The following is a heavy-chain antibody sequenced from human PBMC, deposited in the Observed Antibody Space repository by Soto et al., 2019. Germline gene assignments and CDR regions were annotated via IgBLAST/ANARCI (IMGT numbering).Heavy chain of an antibody. CDR1: GFTADDCA. D-gene: IGHD4-17*01. J-gene: IGHJ4*02. Sequence: EVQLVESGGGLVQPGRSLRLSCVASGFTADDCAMHWVRQAPGKGLEWVSGISSNSDTIDYADSVKGRFTISRDNAKNSLFLQMNSLRPEDTALYYCAKDMKWGGMTTIHYFDSWGQGTLVTVSS. CDR2: ISSNSDTI. CDR3: AKDMKWGGMTTIHYFDS. V-gene: IGHV3-9*02.